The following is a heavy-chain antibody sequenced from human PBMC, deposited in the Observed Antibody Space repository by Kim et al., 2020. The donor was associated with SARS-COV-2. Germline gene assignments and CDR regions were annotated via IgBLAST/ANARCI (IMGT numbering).Heavy chain of an antibody. Sequence: GGSLRLSCAASGFTFSSYAMSWVRQAPGKGLEWVSAISGSGGSTYYADSVKGRFTISRDNSKNTLYLQMNSLRAEDTAVYYCAKGDDFWSADNYGMDVWGQGTTVTVSS. CDR3: AKGDDFWSADNYGMDV. V-gene: IGHV3-23*01. CDR1: GFTFSSYA. J-gene: IGHJ6*02. CDR2: ISGSGGST. D-gene: IGHD3-3*01.